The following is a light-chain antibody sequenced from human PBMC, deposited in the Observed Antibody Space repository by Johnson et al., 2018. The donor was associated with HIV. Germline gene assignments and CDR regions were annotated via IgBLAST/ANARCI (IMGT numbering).Light chain of an antibody. CDR2: DNN. CDR3: GTWDTSLSAPYV. CDR1: SSNIGNNY. J-gene: IGLJ1*01. V-gene: IGLV1-51*01. Sequence: QSVLTQPPSVSAAPGQKVTISCSGSSSNIGNNYVSWYQQLPGTAPKLLISDNNKRPSGIPDRFSGSKSGTSATLVIYGLQTGDEADYYCGTWDTSLSAPYVFGTGTKVT.